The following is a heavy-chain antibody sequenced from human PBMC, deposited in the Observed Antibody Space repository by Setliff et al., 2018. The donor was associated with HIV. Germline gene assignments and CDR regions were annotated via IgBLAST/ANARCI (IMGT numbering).Heavy chain of an antibody. V-gene: IGHV4-61*02. J-gene: IGHJ6*03. Sequence: PSETLSLTCTVSGGSISRGSYYWSWIRQPAGKGLEWIGRIYTSGSTNYNPSLKSRVTISVDTSKNQSSLKLRSVTAADTAVYYCARETYYYDNPKYYYYYMDVWGKGTTVTVSS. CDR3: ARETYYYDNPKYYYYYMDV. D-gene: IGHD3-22*01. CDR2: IYTSGST. CDR1: GGSISRGSYY.